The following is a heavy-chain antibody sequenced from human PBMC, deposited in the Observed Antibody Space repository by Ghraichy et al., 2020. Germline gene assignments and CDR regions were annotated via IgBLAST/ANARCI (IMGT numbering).Heavy chain of an antibody. D-gene: IGHD3-22*01. V-gene: IGHV1-18*01. CDR1: GYTFTSYG. CDR3: ARSSPYYYDSSAYSQT. CDR2: ISAYNGNT. J-gene: IGHJ4*02. Sequence: ASVKVSCKASGYTFTSYGISWVRQAPGQGLEWMGWISAYNGNTNYAQKLQGRVTMTTDTSTNTAYMELRSLRSDDTAVYYCARSSPYYYDSSAYSQTWGQGTLVTVSS.